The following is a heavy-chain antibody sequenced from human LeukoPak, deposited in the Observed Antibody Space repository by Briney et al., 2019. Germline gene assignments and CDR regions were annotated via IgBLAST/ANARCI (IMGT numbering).Heavy chain of an antibody. V-gene: IGHV1-24*01. D-gene: IGHD6-13*01. Sequence: ASVKLSCKVSGYTFTELSIHWVRQAPGKGLEWMGGFDPEGGEGIYAPKFQGRVTVTEDTSTDTAYMELISLSSEDTAVYYCATGGEGSNSWYPHYFDYWGQGSQVTVS. CDR3: ATGGEGSNSWYPHYFDY. CDR2: FDPEGGEG. J-gene: IGHJ4*02. CDR1: GYTFTELS.